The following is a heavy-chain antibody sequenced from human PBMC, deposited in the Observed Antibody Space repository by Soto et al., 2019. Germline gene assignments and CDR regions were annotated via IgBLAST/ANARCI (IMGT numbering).Heavy chain of an antibody. CDR1: GGSISSYY. D-gene: IGHD3-9*01. J-gene: IGHJ5*02. Sequence: PSETLSLTCTVSGGSISSYYWSWIRQPPGKGLEWIGYIYYSGSTNYNPSLKSRVTISVDTSKNQFSLKLSSVTAADTAVYYCARHGDDILTETDPRFDPWGQGTLVTVSS. CDR3: ARHGDDILTETDPRFDP. V-gene: IGHV4-59*08. CDR2: IYYSGST.